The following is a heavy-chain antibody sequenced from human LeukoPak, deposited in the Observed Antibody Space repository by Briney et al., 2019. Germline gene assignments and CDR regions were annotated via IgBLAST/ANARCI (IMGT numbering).Heavy chain of an antibody. V-gene: IGHV3-33*01. CDR2: IWYDGSKE. D-gene: IGHD4-17*01. Sequence: PGGSLRLSCAASGFTFSNYGMHWIRQAPGKGLEWVALIWYDGSKEYYVDSVKGRFTISRDNSKNTLLLQMNSPRAEDTAVYYCARPTTVTTSDAFDIWGQGTMVTVSS. CDR3: ARPTTVTTSDAFDI. J-gene: IGHJ3*02. CDR1: GFTFSNYG.